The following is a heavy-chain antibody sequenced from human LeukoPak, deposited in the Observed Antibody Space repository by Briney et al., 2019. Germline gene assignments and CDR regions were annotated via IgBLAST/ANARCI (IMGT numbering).Heavy chain of an antibody. CDR3: ARDYNC. V-gene: IGHV3-11*01. CDR1: GFTFRDYY. J-gene: IGHJ4*02. Sequence: PGGSLRLSCAASGFTFRDYYMSWIRQAPGKGLEWVSYISSGGMTYYADSVKGRFTISRDNAKNSLYLQMNSLRAEDTAVYYCARDYNCWGQGTLVTVSS. D-gene: IGHD3-10*01. CDR2: ISSGGMT.